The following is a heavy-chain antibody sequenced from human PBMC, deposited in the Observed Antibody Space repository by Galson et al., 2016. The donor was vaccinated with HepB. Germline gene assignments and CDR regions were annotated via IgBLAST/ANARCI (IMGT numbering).Heavy chain of an antibody. V-gene: IGHV3-30*19. CDR2: ISYDGTSK. J-gene: IGHJ6*02. CDR3: AKDRPPDYGGNYYYYYGMDV. Sequence: SLRLSCAASGFTFSSYGMHWVRQAPGKGLDWVAVISYDGTSKYHADSVKGRFTISRDNSKNTLYLQMNSLRAEDTAVYYCAKDRPPDYGGNYYYYYGMDVWGQGTTVTVSS. D-gene: IGHD4-23*01. CDR1: GFTFSSYG.